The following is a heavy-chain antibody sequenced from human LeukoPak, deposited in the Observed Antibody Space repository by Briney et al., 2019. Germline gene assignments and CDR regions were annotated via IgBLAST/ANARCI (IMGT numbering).Heavy chain of an antibody. V-gene: IGHV1-2*02. CDR3: ARVEEGGCSSTSCQTFDY. CDR2: INPNSGGT. Sequence: GASVKVSCKASGYTFTGYYMHWVRQAPGQGLEWMGWINPNSGGTNYAQKFQGRVTMTRDTSISTAYMELSRLRSDDTAVYYCARVEEGGCSSTSCQTFDYWGQGTLVTVSS. CDR1: GYTFTGYY. J-gene: IGHJ4*02. D-gene: IGHD2-2*01.